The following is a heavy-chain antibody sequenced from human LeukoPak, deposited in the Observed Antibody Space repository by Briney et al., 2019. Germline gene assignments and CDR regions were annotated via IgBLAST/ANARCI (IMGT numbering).Heavy chain of an antibody. CDR1: GFTFSIYW. J-gene: IGHJ4*02. CDR3: ALSRSRSSSSLDY. D-gene: IGHD6-13*01. V-gene: IGHV3-7*03. CDR2: IKEDGSEE. Sequence: GGSLRLSCTASGFTFSIYWMSWVRQAPGKGLEWVASIKEDGSEEHYVDSVKGRFTISRDNARNSVHVQMNSLRAEDTAVYYCALSRSRSSSSLDYWGQGTLVTVSS.